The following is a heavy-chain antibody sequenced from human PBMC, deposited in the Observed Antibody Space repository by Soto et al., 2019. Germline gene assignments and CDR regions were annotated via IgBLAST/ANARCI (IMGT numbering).Heavy chain of an antibody. CDR1: GGSISSSSYY. Sequence: SETLSLTCTVSGGSISSSSYYWGWIRQPPGKGLEWIGSIYYSGSTYYNPSLKSRVTISVDTSKNQFSLKLSSVTAADTAVYYCARINDFWSGYPRFDPWGQGTLVTVSS. CDR3: ARINDFWSGYPRFDP. J-gene: IGHJ5*02. D-gene: IGHD3-3*01. V-gene: IGHV4-39*01. CDR2: IYYSGST.